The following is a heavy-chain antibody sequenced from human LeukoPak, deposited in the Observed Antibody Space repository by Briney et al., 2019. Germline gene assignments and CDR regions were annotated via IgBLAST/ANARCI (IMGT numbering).Heavy chain of an antibody. CDR2: ISYDGSNK. V-gene: IGHV3-30-3*01. CDR3: ARAPGAYCSSTSCYHFDY. CDR1: GFTFSSYA. D-gene: IGHD2-2*01. Sequence: GGSLRLSCAASGFTFSSYAMHWVRQAPGKGPEWVAVISYDGSNKYYADSVKGRFTISRDNSKNTLYLQMNSLRAEDTAVYYCARAPGAYCSSTSCYHFDYWGQGALVTVSS. J-gene: IGHJ4*02.